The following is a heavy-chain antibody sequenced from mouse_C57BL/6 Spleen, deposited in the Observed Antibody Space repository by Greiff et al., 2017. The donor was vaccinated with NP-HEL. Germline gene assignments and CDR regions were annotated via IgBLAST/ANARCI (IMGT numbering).Heavy chain of an antibody. CDR2: INPSNGGT. J-gene: IGHJ3*01. D-gene: IGHD2-5*01. Sequence: LQESGAELVRPGASVKLSCTASGFNIKDYYMHWVKQRPGQGLEWIGNINPSNGGTNYNEKFKSKATLTVDKSSSTAYMQLSSLTSEDSAVYYCAREGSNYVSWFAYWGQGTLVTVSA. CDR3: AREGSNYVSWFAY. CDR1: GFNIKDYY. V-gene: IGHV1-53*01.